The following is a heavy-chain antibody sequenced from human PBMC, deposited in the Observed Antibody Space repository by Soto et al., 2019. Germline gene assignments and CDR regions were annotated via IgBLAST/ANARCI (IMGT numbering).Heavy chain of an antibody. CDR1: GASISSSSYY. CDR3: ARTDKKSPGYSSGWHYGY. Sequence: ESLSLTCPVSGASISSSSYYWGWIRQPPGKGLEWSGSIYYSGSTYYNPSLKSRVTISVDTSKNQFSLKLSSVTAADTAVYYCARTDKKSPGYSSGWHYGYWGQGTLVTV. V-gene: IGHV4-39*01. D-gene: IGHD6-19*01. CDR2: IYYSGST. J-gene: IGHJ4*02.